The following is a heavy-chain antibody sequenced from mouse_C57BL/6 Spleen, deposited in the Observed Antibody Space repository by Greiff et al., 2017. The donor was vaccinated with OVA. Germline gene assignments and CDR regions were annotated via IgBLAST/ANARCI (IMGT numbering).Heavy chain of an antibody. CDR2: IYPRDGST. CDR1: GYTFTSYD. D-gene: IGHD4-1*01. Sequence: VQLQESGPELVKPGASVKLSCKASGYTFTSYDINWVKQRPGQGLEWIGWIYPRDGSTKYNEKFKGKATLTVDTSSSTAYMELHSLTSEDSAVYFCARLANWDRFAYWGQGTLVTVSA. V-gene: IGHV1-85*01. J-gene: IGHJ3*01. CDR3: ARLANWDRFAY.